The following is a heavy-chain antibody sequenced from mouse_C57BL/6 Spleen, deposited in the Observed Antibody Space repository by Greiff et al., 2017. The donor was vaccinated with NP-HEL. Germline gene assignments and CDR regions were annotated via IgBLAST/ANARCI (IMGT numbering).Heavy chain of an antibody. D-gene: IGHD2-3*01. CDR2: ISSGSSTI. J-gene: IGHJ4*01. Sequence: EVQGVESGGGLVKPGGSLKLSCAASGFTFSDYGMHWVRQAPEKGLEWVAYISSGSSTIYYADTVKGRFTISRDNAKNTLFLQMTSLRSEDTAMYYCARDEYDGYYQSPYYYAMDYWGQGTSVTVSS. CDR1: GFTFSDYG. CDR3: ARDEYDGYYQSPYYYAMDY. V-gene: IGHV5-17*01.